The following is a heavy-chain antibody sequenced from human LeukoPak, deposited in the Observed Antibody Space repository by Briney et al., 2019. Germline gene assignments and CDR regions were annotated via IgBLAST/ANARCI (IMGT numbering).Heavy chain of an antibody. CDR1: GFTFSSYE. Sequence: GGSLRLSCAASGFTFSSYEMNWVRQAPGKGLEWVSYISSSGSTIYYADSVKGRFTISRDNAKNSLYLQMNSLRAEDTAVYYCARGIRGVMGNWFDPWGQGTLVTVSS. J-gene: IGHJ5*02. D-gene: IGHD3-10*01. CDR3: ARGIRGVMGNWFDP. CDR2: ISSSGSTI. V-gene: IGHV3-48*03.